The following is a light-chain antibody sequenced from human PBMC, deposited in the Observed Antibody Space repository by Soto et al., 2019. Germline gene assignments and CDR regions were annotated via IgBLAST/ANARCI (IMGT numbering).Light chain of an antibody. J-gene: IGKJ3*01. CDR2: GAS. V-gene: IGKV3-20*01. CDR3: QQYGSSPVT. Sequence: EIVLTQSPGTLSLSPGERATLSCRASQSVSSSYLAWYQQKPGQAPRLLIYGASSRATGIPDRFSGSGSGTDFTLTISRLAHEDFAVYYCQQYGSSPVTFGPGTKVDIK. CDR1: QSVSSSY.